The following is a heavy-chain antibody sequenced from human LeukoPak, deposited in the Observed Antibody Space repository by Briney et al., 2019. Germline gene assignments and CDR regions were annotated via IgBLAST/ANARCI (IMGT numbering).Heavy chain of an antibody. V-gene: IGHV3-7*01. CDR3: AKGGPGDGNWFDL. J-gene: IGHJ5*02. D-gene: IGHD2-21*02. CDR1: GFTFSKTW. Sequence: PGGSLRLSCAASGFTFSKTWMSWVRQAPGKGLEWVANIKVDGSERYYVDSVKGRFTISRDNPKNTLYLQMNSLRGEDTAVYYCAKGGPGDGNWFDLWGQGTLVTVSS. CDR2: IKVDGSER.